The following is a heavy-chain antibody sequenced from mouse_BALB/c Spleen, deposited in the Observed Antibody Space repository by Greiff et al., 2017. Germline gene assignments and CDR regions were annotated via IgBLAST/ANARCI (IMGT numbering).Heavy chain of an antibody. Sequence: EVQLQQSGPGLVKPSQSLSLTCTVTGYSITSDYAWNWIRQFPGNKLEWMGYISYSGSTSYNPSLKSRISITRDTSKNQFFLQLNSVTTEDTATYYCANYYGSSYGYFDYWGQGTTLTVSS. CDR3: ANYYGSSYGYFDY. D-gene: IGHD1-1*01. CDR2: ISYSGST. V-gene: IGHV3-2*02. CDR1: GYSITSDYA. J-gene: IGHJ2*01.